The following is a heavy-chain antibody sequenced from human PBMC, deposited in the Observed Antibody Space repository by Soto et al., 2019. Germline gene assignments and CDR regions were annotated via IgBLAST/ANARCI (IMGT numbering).Heavy chain of an antibody. CDR3: ARALCGSTWARGYFDN. J-gene: IGHJ4*01. V-gene: IGHV4-61*05. Sequence: PSETLSLTCFVSREAINSNSHYWAWIRQSPGKNPEWIGHISYSGKTDLNPSLRGRVTLSRDTSKNQFSLRLTSVTAADTAVYDCARALCGSTWARGYFDNWG. D-gene: IGHD1-7*01. CDR2: ISYSGKT. CDR1: REAINSNSHY.